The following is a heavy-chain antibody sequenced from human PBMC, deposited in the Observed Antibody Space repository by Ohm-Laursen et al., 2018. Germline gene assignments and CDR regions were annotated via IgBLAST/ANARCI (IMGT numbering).Heavy chain of an antibody. J-gene: IGHJ4*02. CDR1: GYTFTSYY. CDR3: ARASPSHYFDY. CDR2: INPSGGST. Sequence: GSSVKVSCKASGYTFTSYYMHWVRQAPGQGLEWMGIINPSGGSTSYAQKFQGRVTMTRDTSTSTVYMELSSLRSEDTAVYYCARASPSHYFDYWGQGTLVTVSS. V-gene: IGHV1-46*01.